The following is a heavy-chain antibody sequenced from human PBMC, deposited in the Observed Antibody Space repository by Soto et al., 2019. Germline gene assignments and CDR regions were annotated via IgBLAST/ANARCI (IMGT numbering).Heavy chain of an antibody. CDR3: ARGARGDPGDY. D-gene: IGHD3-10*01. J-gene: IGHJ4*02. Sequence: GGSLRLSCAASGFTFSSYGMHWVRQAPGKGLEWVAVIWYDGSNKYYADSVKGRFTISRDNSKNTLYLQMNSLRAEDTAVYYCARGARGDPGDYWGQGTLVTISS. V-gene: IGHV3-33*01. CDR1: GFTFSSYG. CDR2: IWYDGSNK.